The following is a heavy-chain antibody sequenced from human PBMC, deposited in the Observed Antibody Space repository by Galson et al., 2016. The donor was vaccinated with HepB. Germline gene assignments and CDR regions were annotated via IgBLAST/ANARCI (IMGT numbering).Heavy chain of an antibody. CDR3: VQGSTAPAV. V-gene: IGHV3-23*01. CDR1: GFTFRDYG. CDR2: ISRSGDST. D-gene: IGHD2-2*01. Sequence: SLRLSCAASGFTFRDYGMTWVRPAPGKGLEVVSSISRSGDSTDYADSVKGRFTIARDNSKNTLSLQINSLTADDTAIYYCVQGSTAPAVWGKGTTVTVSS. J-gene: IGHJ6*04.